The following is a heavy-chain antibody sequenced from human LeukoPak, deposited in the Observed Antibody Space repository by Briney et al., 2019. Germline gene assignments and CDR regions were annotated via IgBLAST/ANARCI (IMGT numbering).Heavy chain of an antibody. CDR3: ARGGPFPVGVAAEEIGLNY. CDR1: GFTFSSYG. V-gene: IGHV3-33*01. CDR2: IWYDGSNK. J-gene: IGHJ4*02. Sequence: GGSLRLSCAASGFTFSSYGMHWVRQAPGKGLEWVAVIWYDGSNKYYADSVKGRFTISRDNSKNTLYLQMNSLRAEDTAVYYCARGGPFPVGVAAEEIGLNYWGQGTLVTVSS. D-gene: IGHD2-15*01.